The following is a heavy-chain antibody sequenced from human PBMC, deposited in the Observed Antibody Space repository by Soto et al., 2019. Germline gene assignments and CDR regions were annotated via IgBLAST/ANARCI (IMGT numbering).Heavy chain of an antibody. D-gene: IGHD4-17*01. V-gene: IGHV3-21*01. CDR2: ISSSSSYI. J-gene: IGHJ4*02. Sequence: ESGGGLVKPGGSLRLSCAASGFTFSSYSMNWVRQAPGKGLEWVSSISSSSSYIYYADSVKGRFTISRDNAKNSLYLQMNSLRAEDTAVYYCARLERSVTIAQRWGQGTLVTVSS. CDR3: ARLERSVTIAQR. CDR1: GFTFSSYS.